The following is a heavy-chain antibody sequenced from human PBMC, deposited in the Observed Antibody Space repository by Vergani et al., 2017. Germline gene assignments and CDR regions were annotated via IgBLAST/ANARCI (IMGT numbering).Heavy chain of an antibody. Sequence: QVQLQQWGAGLLKPSETLSLTCAVYGGSFSGYYWSWIRQPPGKGLEWIGEINHSGSTNYNPSLKSRVTISVDTSKNQFSLKLSSVTAAETAVYYCARLGYCSSTSCYAGSDAFDIWGQGTMVTVSS. CDR1: GGSFSGYY. V-gene: IGHV4-34*01. CDR3: ARLGYCSSTSCYAGSDAFDI. J-gene: IGHJ3*02. D-gene: IGHD2-2*01. CDR2: INHSGST.